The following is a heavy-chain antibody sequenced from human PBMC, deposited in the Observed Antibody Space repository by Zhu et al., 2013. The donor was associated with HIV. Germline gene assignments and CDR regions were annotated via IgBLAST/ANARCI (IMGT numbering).Heavy chain of an antibody. Sequence: QVQLMQSGAEVKKPGASVKVSCKASGYSFSSYGITWVRQAPGQGLEYMGWISAYNGNRNYAQKFQGRVTITADESTSTAYMELSSLRSEDTAVYYCAREEAQPGIAVAGLPPQYYYGMDVWGQGTTVTVSS. CDR3: AREEAQPGIAVAGLPPQYYYGMDV. V-gene: IGHV1-18*01. D-gene: IGHD6-19*01. J-gene: IGHJ6*02. CDR1: GYSFSSYG. CDR2: ISAYNGNR.